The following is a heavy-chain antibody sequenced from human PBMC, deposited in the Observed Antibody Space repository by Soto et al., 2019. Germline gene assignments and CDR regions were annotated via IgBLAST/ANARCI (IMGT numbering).Heavy chain of an antibody. J-gene: IGHJ5*02. Sequence: EVQLVESGGGLVQPGGSLRLSCAASGFTFSSYSMNWVRQATGKGLEWVSYISSSSSTIYYAASVKGRFTISRDNAKNSLYLQMNSLRAEDTAVYYCASRGYRNYVNWFDPWGQGTLVTVSS. V-gene: IGHV3-48*01. D-gene: IGHD4-4*01. CDR1: GFTFSSYS. CDR2: ISSSSSTI. CDR3: ASRGYRNYVNWFDP.